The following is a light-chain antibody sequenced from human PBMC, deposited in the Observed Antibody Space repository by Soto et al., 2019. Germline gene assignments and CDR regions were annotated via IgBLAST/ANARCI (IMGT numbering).Light chain of an antibody. CDR1: QSVSSN. CDR3: HQYNSWPRT. J-gene: IGKJ1*01. CDR2: GAS. Sequence: EVVMTQSPATLSVSPGEIAAPYFSASQSVSSNLAWYQQKPGQAPRLLIYGASTRATGVPARFSGSGSGTEFTLTISSLQSEDFAVYHCHQYNSWPRTFGQGTKVDIK. V-gene: IGKV3-15*01.